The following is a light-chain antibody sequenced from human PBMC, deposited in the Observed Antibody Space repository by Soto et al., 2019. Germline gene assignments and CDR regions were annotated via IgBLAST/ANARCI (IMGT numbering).Light chain of an antibody. Sequence: VLTQAPDTRSVSPGERATLSCRASQAINNNVAWYQLKDGQVPRLLIYGASTRAADVPARFSGGGSGTEFTLTISSLQSEDFAVYYCQQYNSWPGTFGQGTKVDI. CDR3: QQYNSWPGT. CDR1: QAINNN. J-gene: IGKJ1*01. CDR2: GAS. V-gene: IGKV3-15*01.